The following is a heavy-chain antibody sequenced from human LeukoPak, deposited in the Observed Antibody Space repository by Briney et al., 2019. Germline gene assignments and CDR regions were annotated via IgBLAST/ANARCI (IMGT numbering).Heavy chain of an antibody. CDR2: IYDSGST. CDR1: GFSVSSNY. CDR3: ARAKGNIAAAGHYFDY. V-gene: IGHV3-53*01. J-gene: IGHJ4*02. Sequence: PGGSPRLSCAASGFSVSSNYMSWVRQAPGKGLEWVSLIYDSGSTYYADSVKGRFTISRDSSKTTLYLQMNSLRAEDTAVYYCARAKGNIAAAGHYFDYWGQGTLVTVSS. D-gene: IGHD6-13*01.